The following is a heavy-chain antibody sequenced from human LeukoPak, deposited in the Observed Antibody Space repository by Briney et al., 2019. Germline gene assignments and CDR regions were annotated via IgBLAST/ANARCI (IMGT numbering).Heavy chain of an antibody. D-gene: IGHD6-19*01. CDR1: GFTFSSYA. J-gene: IGHJ4*02. CDR2: ISHDGSNK. V-gene: IGHV3-30-3*01. CDR3: ARGHWIVVAGYYFDY. Sequence: PGTSLRLSCVASGFTFSSYAMHWVRQAPGKGLEWVAVISHDGSNKYYTDSVKGLFTISRDNSKNTLYLQMNSLRAEDTAVYYCARGHWIVVAGYYFDYWGQGTLVTVSS.